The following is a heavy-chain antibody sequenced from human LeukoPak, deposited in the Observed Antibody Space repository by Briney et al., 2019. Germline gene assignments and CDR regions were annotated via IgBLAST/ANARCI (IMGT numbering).Heavy chain of an antibody. Sequence: GGSLRLSCAASGFYFSGYSMNWVRQAPGKGLEWVSSINTGSTYMYYADSVKGRFTISRDNAKNSLHLQMHSLRAEDTAVYFCARVEATTGRNYHYYYMDVWGKGTTVTVSS. V-gene: IGHV3-21*01. CDR2: INTGSTYM. CDR1: GFYFSGYS. CDR3: ARVEATTGRNYHYYYMDV. J-gene: IGHJ6*03. D-gene: IGHD1-1*01.